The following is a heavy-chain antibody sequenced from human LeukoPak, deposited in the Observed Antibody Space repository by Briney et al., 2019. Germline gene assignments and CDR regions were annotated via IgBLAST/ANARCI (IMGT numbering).Heavy chain of an antibody. CDR2: IRYVGSDK. CDR1: GFTFSSYG. D-gene: IGHD4-17*01. CDR3: ARENDYALDY. J-gene: IGHJ4*02. Sequence: PGGSLRLSCAASGFTFSSYGMHWVSQAPGKGLEWMAVIRYVGSDKYYADSVKGRFTISRDNSQNTMYLQMNSLRAEDTAVYYCARENDYALDYWGRGTLVTVST. V-gene: IGHV3-30*12.